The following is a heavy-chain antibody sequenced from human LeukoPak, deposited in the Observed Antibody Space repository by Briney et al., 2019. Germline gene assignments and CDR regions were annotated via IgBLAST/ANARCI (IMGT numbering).Heavy chain of an antibody. J-gene: IGHJ3*02. CDR3: AKATGGYCSSTSCPPDAFDI. CDR1: GFTFTSYA. Sequence: GGSLRLSCAASGFTFTSYAIICVRGGPGRGGEWVSGIIGGGGRTFYADSVKGRLTISRDNSKNTLYMQMNSLRAEDTAVYYCAKATGGYCSSTSCPPDAFDIWGQGTMVTVSS. D-gene: IGHD2-2*01. CDR2: IIGGGGRT. V-gene: IGHV3-23*01.